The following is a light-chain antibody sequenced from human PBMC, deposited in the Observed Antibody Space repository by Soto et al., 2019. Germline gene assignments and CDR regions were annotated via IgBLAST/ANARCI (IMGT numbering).Light chain of an antibody. CDR3: QHYGNEGT. CDR2: GAS. Sequence: EIVLTQSPGTMSLSPGERATISCRASQSISSSHLAWYQKKPEQTPRLLIYGASNRATGIPDRFSGSGSGTDFTLTISRLEPEDFAVYYCQHYGNEGTFGPGTQVDLK. V-gene: IGKV3-20*01. CDR1: QSISSSH. J-gene: IGKJ3*01.